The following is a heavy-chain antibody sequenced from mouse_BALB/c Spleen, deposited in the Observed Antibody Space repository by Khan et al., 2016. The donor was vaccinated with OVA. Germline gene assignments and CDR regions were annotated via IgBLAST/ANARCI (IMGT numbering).Heavy chain of an antibody. D-gene: IGHD1-1*01. CDR2: INPSPGYT. V-gene: IGHV1-7*01. Sequence: QVQLQQSGAELAKPGASVKMSCKASGYTFINYWILWVKQRPGQGLEWIGYINPSPGYTESNPNFKNKATLTAEQSSSTAYMQLSSLTSEDSAVYYGARRGLRWDFDYWGQGTTLTDAS. CDR1: GYTFINYW. CDR3: ARRGLRWDFDY. J-gene: IGHJ2*01.